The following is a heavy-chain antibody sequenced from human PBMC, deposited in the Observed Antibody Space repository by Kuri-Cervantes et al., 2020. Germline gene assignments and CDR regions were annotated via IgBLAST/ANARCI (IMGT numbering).Heavy chain of an antibody. Sequence: SETLSLTCAVYGGSLSGHYWSLIRQPPGKGLEWIGGVGHTGSVTYNPSLKSRLTISVDTSKNQFSLKLISVTAADTAVYYCARTGVWFYYYYYMDVWGKGTTVTVSS. CDR3: ARTGVWFYYYYYMDV. CDR1: GGSLSGHY. D-gene: IGHD3-10*01. CDR2: VGHTGSV. V-gene: IGHV4-34*01. J-gene: IGHJ6*03.